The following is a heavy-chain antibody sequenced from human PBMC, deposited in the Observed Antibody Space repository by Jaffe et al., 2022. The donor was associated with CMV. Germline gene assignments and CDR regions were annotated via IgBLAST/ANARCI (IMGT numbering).Heavy chain of an antibody. D-gene: IGHD1-20*01. CDR2: ISVSGGST. CDR1: GFTFSSYA. Sequence: EVQLVESGGGLVQPGGSLRLSCAASGFTFSSYAISWVRQAPGKGLEWVSAISVSGGSTYYADSVKGRFTISRDNSMDTLYLQMNSLRAEDTAIYYCAKKYNWNRMNYMDVWGKGTTVTVSS. CDR3: AKKYNWNRMNYMDV. V-gene: IGHV3-23*04. J-gene: IGHJ6*03.